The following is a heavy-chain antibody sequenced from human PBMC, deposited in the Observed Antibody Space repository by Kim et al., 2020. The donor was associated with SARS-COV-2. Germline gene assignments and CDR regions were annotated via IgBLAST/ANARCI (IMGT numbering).Heavy chain of an antibody. CDR1: GFTFSSYS. D-gene: IGHD3-3*01. J-gene: IGHJ6*02. V-gene: IGHV3-48*04. Sequence: GGSLRLSCAASGFTFSSYSMNWVRQAPGKGLEWVSYISSSSSTIYYADSVKGRFTISRDNAKNSLYLQMNSLRAEDTAVYYCARDLEYYDFWSGYYYYYYGMDVWGQGNTVTVSS. CDR2: ISSSSSTI. CDR3: ARDLEYYDFWSGYYYYYYGMDV.